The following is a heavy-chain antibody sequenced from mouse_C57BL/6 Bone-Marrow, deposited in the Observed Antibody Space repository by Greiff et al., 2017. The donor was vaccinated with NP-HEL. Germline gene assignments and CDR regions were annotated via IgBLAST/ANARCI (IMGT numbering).Heavy chain of an antibody. CDR3: VRDRYYYGSSYGWYFDV. D-gene: IGHD1-1*01. J-gene: IGHJ1*03. CDR1: GFTFNTYA. Sequence: EVQVVESGGGLVQPKGSLKLSCAASGFTFNTYAMHWVRQAPGKGLEWVARIRSKSSNYATYYADSVEDRFTISRDDSQSMLYLQMNNLKTEDTAMYYCVRDRYYYGSSYGWYFDVWGTGTTVTVSS. CDR2: IRSKSSNYAT. V-gene: IGHV10-3*01.